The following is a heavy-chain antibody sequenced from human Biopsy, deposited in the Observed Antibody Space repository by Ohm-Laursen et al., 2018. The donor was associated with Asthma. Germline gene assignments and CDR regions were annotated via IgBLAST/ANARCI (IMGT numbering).Heavy chain of an antibody. Sequence: SVKASCKISGYTLTDLSMHWVRQAPGQGLEWMGGHDHAEGGTVNARRFQGRVTMTEDTSTDTAYMELSSLSSDDTAVYYCASDFPKDYVRYNFQFWGQGTLVTVSS. D-gene: IGHD4-17*01. CDR3: ASDFPKDYVRYNFQF. CDR2: HDHAEGGT. CDR1: GYTLTDLS. V-gene: IGHV1-24*01. J-gene: IGHJ4*02.